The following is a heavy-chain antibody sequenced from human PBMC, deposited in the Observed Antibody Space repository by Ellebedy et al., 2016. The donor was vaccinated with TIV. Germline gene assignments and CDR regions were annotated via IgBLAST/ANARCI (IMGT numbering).Heavy chain of an antibody. CDR2: ISGSGGFR. D-gene: IGHD6-13*01. J-gene: IGHJ4*02. Sequence: GESLKISXAASGFTFSSYAMSWVRQAPGKGLESVSSISGSGGFRYYADSVKGRFTISRDNSKNTLYLQMNSLRAEDTAVYYCAKGPDAIAAAAELDYWGQGTLVTVSS. CDR3: AKGPDAIAAAAELDY. CDR1: GFTFSSYA. V-gene: IGHV3-23*01.